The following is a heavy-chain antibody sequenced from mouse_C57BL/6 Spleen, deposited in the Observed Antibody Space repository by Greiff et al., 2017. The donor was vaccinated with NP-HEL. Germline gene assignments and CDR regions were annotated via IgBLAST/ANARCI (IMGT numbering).Heavy chain of an antibody. CDR3: ARGSKDYYAMDY. J-gene: IGHJ4*01. CDR2: ISDGGSYT. CDR1: GFTFSSYA. D-gene: IGHD1-3*01. Sequence: EVMLVESGGGLVKPGGSLKLSCAASGFTFSSYAMSWVRQTPEKRLEWVATISDGGSYTYYPDNVKGRFTISRDNAKNNLYLQMSHLKSEDTAMYYCARGSKDYYAMDYWGQGTSVTVAA. V-gene: IGHV5-4*03.